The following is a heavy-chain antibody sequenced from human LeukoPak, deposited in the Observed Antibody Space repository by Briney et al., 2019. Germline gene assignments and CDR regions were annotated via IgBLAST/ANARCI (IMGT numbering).Heavy chain of an antibody. CDR2: ISGSGGST. CDR3: AKRRGDY. V-gene: IGHV3-23*01. J-gene: IGHJ4*02. Sequence: GGSLRLSCAASGFTFSTYALDWVRQAPGKGLEWVSGISGSGGSTYYAASVKGRFTISRDNSKNTLYLQMDSLRAEDTAMHHCAKRRGDYWGQGTLVTVSS. CDR1: GFTFSTYA.